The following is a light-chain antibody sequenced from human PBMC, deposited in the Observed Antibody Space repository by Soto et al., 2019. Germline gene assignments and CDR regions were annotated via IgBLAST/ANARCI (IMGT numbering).Light chain of an antibody. CDR1: QSISSW. J-gene: IGKJ4*01. CDR2: DAS. V-gene: IGKV1-5*01. Sequence: DIQMTQSPSTLSASVGDRVTITCRASQSISSWLAWYQQKPGKAPKLLIYDASSFESGVPSRFSSSGSGTEFTLTISSLQPDDFATYYCQQYNSYPLTFGGGTKVEIK. CDR3: QQYNSYPLT.